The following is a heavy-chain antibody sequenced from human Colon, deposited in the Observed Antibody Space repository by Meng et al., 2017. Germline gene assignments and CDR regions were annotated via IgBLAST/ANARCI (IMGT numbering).Heavy chain of an antibody. V-gene: IGHV4-31*01. CDR2: IYYSGRT. CDR3: ARVRRSGDDFDY. CDR1: GDSISIGGYY. D-gene: IGHD1-26*01. J-gene: IGHJ4*02. Sequence: QVQLQESGPGLVKPSQTLSLACNVSGDSISIGGYYLSWIGQLPGKGLEWIGYIYYSGRTYYNPFLRSLVSISVDTSKNQFSLRLTSVTAADTAVYYCARVRRSGDDFDYWGQGTLVTVSS.